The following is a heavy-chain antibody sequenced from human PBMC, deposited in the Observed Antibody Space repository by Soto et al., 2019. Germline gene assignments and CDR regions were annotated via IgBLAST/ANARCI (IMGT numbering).Heavy chain of an antibody. CDR2: TYYSGST. J-gene: IGHJ5*02. D-gene: IGHD4-17*01. CDR1: GASVTNSNYY. V-gene: IGHV4-31*03. CDR3: AGGSGDDWFDP. Sequence: SETLSLTCSVSGASVTNSNYYWTWIRQHPGKGLEWIGFTYYSGSTNYNPSLKSRVTISVDTSRNQFSLELSSVTAADTAVYYCAGGSGDDWFDPRGQGKLVTVSS.